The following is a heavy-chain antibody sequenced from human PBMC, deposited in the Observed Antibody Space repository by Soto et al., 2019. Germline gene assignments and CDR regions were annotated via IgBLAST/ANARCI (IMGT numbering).Heavy chain of an antibody. CDR1: GYKFSAYW. V-gene: IGHV5-51*01. Sequence: GESLKISCMTSGYKFSAYWIAWVRQRPGKGLEWMGIIYPGDFDTRYSPSFEGQVAISVDRSTNTAHLQWSSLKASDTAIYYCARRPQKAYDPIDYWGQGTLVTVSS. D-gene: IGHD1-1*01. CDR3: ARRPQKAYDPIDY. J-gene: IGHJ4*02. CDR2: IYPGDFDT.